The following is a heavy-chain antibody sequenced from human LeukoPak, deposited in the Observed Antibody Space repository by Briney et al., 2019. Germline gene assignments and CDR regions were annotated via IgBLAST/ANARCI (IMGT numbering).Heavy chain of an antibody. CDR2: ISSSSSYI. D-gene: IGHD4-23*01. CDR3: ARDFNYGGNFDY. J-gene: IGHJ4*02. CDR1: GFTFSSYS. V-gene: IGHV3-21*01. Sequence: RGSLRLSCAASGFTFSSYSMNWVRQAPGKGLEWVSSISSSSSYIYYADSVKGRFTISRDNARNSLYLQMNSLRAEDTAVYYCARDFNYGGNFDYWGQGTLVTVSS.